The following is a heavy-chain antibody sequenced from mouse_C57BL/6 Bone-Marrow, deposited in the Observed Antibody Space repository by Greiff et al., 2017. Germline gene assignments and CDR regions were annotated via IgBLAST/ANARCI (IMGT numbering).Heavy chain of an antibody. CDR2: IDPENGDT. CDR1: GFNIKDDY. CDR3: TTGGSSYY. V-gene: IGHV14-4*01. D-gene: IGHD1-1*01. Sequence: VHVKQSGAELVRPGASVKLSCTASGFNIKDDYMHWVKQRPEQGLEWIGWIDPENGDTEYASKFQGKATITADTSSSTAYLQLSSLTSEDTAVYYCTTGGSSYYWGQGTTLTVSS. J-gene: IGHJ2*01.